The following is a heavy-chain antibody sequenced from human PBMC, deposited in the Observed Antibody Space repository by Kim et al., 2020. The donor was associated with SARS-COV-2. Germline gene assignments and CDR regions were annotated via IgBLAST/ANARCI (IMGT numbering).Heavy chain of an antibody. J-gene: IGHJ4*02. CDR1: GFTFINYG. V-gene: IGHV3-48*02. CDR3: ARDGYKHFDY. CDR2: IDGGSGAII. Sequence: GGSLRLSCAASGFTFINYGMNWVRQAPGKGLEWISYIDGGSGAIIQYADSVKGRFTISRDNAGNSLYLQMNSLRDEDTAVYYCARDGYKHFDYWGQGTLVTVPS. D-gene: IGHD3-22*01.